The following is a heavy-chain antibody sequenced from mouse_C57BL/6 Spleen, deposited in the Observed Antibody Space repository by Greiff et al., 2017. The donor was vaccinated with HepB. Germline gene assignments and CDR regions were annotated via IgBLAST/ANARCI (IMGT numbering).Heavy chain of an antibody. CDR1: GFNIKDYY. Sequence: EVKLMESGAELVKPGASVKLSCTASGFNIKDYYMHWVKQRTEQGLEWIGRIDPEDGETKYAPKFQGKATITADTSSNTAYLQLSSLTSEDTAVYYCASYYGSSLRFAYWGQGTLVTVSA. D-gene: IGHD1-1*01. J-gene: IGHJ3*01. CDR2: IDPEDGET. CDR3: ASYYGSSLRFAY. V-gene: IGHV14-2*01.